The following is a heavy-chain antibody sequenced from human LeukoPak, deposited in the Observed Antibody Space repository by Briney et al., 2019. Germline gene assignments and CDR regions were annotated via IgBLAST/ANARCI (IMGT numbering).Heavy chain of an antibody. J-gene: IGHJ4*02. CDR2: ISGSGGST. Sequence: GGSLRLSCAASGFTSSSYAMSWVRQAPGKGLEWVSAISGSGGSTYYADSVKGRFTISRDNSKNTLYLQMNSLRAEDTAVYYCAKAGLGAAAGKIDYWGQGTLVTVSS. CDR3: AKAGLGAAAGKIDY. CDR1: GFTSSSYA. V-gene: IGHV3-23*01. D-gene: IGHD6-13*01.